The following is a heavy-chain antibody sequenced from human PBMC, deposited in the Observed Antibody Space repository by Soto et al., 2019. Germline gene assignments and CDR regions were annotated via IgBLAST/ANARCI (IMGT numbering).Heavy chain of an antibody. Sequence: PSETLSLTCTVSGGSISSSSYYWGWIRQPPGKGLEWIGSIYYSGSTYYNPSLKSRVTISVDTSKNQFSLKLSSVTAADTAVYYCARHSGYSSRNNWFDPWGQGTLVTVSS. V-gene: IGHV4-39*01. CDR1: GGSISSSSYY. J-gene: IGHJ5*02. D-gene: IGHD6-13*01. CDR3: ARHSGYSSRNNWFDP. CDR2: IYYSGST.